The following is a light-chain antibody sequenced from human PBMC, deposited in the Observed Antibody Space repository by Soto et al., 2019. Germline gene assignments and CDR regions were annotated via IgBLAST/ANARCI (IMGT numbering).Light chain of an antibody. Sequence: EIVLTQSPGTLSLSPGERATLSCRASQSVSSYLAWYQQKPGQAPRLLIYDASTRATGISARFSGSGSGTDFTLTISSLEPEDFAVYYCQNRSNGTVAFGQWTKVDIK. CDR2: DAS. CDR1: QSVSSY. J-gene: IGKJ1*01. CDR3: QNRSNGTVA. V-gene: IGKV3-11*01.